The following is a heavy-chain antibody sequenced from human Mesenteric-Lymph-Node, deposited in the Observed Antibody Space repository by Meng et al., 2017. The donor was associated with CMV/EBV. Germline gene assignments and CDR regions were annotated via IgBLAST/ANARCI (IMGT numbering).Heavy chain of an antibody. V-gene: IGHV1-46*01. CDR2: INPSDGGT. CDR1: GSTFTSYY. D-gene: IGHD7-27*01. CDR3: ATSRISGEGYFDY. Sequence: ASVKVSFKASGSTFTSYYMHWVRQAPGQGLEWMAIINPSDGGTQYARKLQGRVTMTRDTSTSTVYMELSSLRSGDTAVYYCATSRISGEGYFDYWGQGTLVTVSS. J-gene: IGHJ4*02.